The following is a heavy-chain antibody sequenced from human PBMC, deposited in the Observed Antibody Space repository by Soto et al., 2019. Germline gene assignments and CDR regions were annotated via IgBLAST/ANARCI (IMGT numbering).Heavy chain of an antibody. CDR2: IYYSGST. Sequence: SETLSLTFTVSGGSISSSSYYWGWIRQPPGKGLEWIGSIYYSGSTYYNPSLKSRVTISVDTSKNQFSLKLSSVTAADTAVYYCATRVDHGGNLRWFDPCGQGSLVT. J-gene: IGHJ5*02. CDR3: ATRVDHGGNLRWFDP. CDR1: GGSISSSSYY. D-gene: IGHD4-4*01. V-gene: IGHV4-39*01.